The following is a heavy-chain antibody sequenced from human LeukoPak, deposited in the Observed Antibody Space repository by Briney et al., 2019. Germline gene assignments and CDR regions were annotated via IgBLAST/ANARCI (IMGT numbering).Heavy chain of an antibody. CDR1: GGSISSYY. Sequence: PSETLSLTCTVSGGSISSYYWSWIRQPPGKGLEWIGYIYYSGSTNYNPSLKSRVTISVDTSENQFSLKLSSVTAADTAVYYCARSYCSGGSCYWGPFDYWGQGTLVTVSS. CDR3: ARSYCSGGSCYWGPFDY. V-gene: IGHV4-59*01. CDR2: IYYSGST. J-gene: IGHJ4*02. D-gene: IGHD2-15*01.